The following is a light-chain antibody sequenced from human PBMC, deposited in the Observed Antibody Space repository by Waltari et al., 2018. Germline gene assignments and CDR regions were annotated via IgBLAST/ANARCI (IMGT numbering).Light chain of an antibody. J-gene: IGKJ1*01. V-gene: IGKV3-15*01. CDR3: QQSKIWPA. CDR2: GAS. Sequence: APLACRASPGISSDLAWYQQKPGQAPRLLIFGASTRATGVPARFSGSGSGTEFTLTISSLQSEDFGVYYCQQSKIWPAFGQGTKVEIK. CDR1: PGISSD.